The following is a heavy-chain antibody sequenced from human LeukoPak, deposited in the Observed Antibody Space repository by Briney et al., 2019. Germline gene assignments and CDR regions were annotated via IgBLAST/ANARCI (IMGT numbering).Heavy chain of an antibody. J-gene: IGHJ5*02. CDR3: ARGDGSTMIRGVSRYGWLDP. D-gene: IGHD3-10*01. CDR2: IFTTGST. Sequence: SETLSLTCSVSGGSLSSYYWTWIRQPAGKGLEWIGRIFTTGSTNYNPSLMSRVTMSVDTSKNQFSLKMKSVTAADTAVYYCARGDGSTMIRGVSRYGWLDPWGQGTLVTVSS. V-gene: IGHV4-4*07. CDR1: GGSLSSYY.